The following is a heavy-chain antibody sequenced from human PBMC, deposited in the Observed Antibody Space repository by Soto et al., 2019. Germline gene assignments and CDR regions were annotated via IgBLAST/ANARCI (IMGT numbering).Heavy chain of an antibody. V-gene: IGHV6-1*01. J-gene: IGHJ3*02. CDR2: TYYRSKYYN. CDR1: GDSVSSNSAA. Sequence: PSQTLSLTCAISGDSVSSNSAAWNWIRQSPSRGLEWLGRTYYRSKYYNDYAVSVRSRITINSDTSKNQFSLQLKSMTPEDTAVYYCARGTEADFDIWGQGTMVTVSS. CDR3: ARGTEADFDI.